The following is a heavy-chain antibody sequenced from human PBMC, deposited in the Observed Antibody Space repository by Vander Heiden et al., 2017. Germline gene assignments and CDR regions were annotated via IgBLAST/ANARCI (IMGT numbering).Heavy chain of an antibody. J-gene: IGHJ4*02. D-gene: IGHD3-10*01. CDR1: GFTFSSYP. CDR2: ISRTSGYI. CDR3: AREPPAPGAFDY. Sequence: EVQLVESGGGLVKPGGSLRLSCVASGFTFSSYPMNWVRQAPGKGLQWVASISRTSGYIYYADSVKGRFTISRDNAKNALYLQMHSLRAEDTAMYYCAREPPAPGAFDYWGQGSLVTVSS. V-gene: IGHV3-21*01.